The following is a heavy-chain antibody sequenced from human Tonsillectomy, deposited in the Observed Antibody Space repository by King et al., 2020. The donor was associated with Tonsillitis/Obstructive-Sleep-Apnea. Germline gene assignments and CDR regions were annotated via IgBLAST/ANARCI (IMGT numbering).Heavy chain of an antibody. CDR2: IMPIFGRP. D-gene: IGHD4-11*01. Sequence: VQLVQSGAEVKKPGSSVRVSCKASGGTFSSYAFSWVRQAPGQGLEWMGGIMPIFGRPSYPQRFQGRVTITADKSTNTVYMDLSSLRSEDTAVYYCASKSESLTVTSFHYWGQGTLVTVSS. J-gene: IGHJ4*02. V-gene: IGHV1-69*06. CDR3: ASKSESLTVTSFHY. CDR1: GGTFSSYA.